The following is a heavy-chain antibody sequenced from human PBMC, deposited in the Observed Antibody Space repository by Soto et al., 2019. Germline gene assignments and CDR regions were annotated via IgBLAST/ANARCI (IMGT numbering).Heavy chain of an antibody. D-gene: IGHD5-18*01. J-gene: IGHJ4*02. CDR1: GFSLSTSGVG. V-gene: IGHV2-5*02. CDR2: IYWDDDK. CDR3: AHREYSYLDY. Sequence: QITLKESGPTLVKPTQTLTLTCTFSGFSLSTSGVGVGWIRQPPGKALEWLALIYWDDDKRYSPSLKSRLTITKDTSKNQEVLTMTHMDPVDTATYSCAHREYSYLDYWGQGTLVTVSS.